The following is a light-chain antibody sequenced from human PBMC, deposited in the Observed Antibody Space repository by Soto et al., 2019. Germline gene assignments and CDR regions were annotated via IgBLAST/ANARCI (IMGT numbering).Light chain of an antibody. CDR1: SSDIGGYNF. J-gene: IGLJ3*02. CDR3: SSYTITTPLVV. Sequence: QSVLTQPASVSESPGQSITIPCTGTSSDIGGYNFVSWYQQYPGNAPKLLIYDVTNRPSGVSNRFSGSKSGNTASLTSSGLQAEDEAIYYCSSYTITTPLVVFGGGTKLTVL. CDR2: DVT. V-gene: IGLV2-14*01.